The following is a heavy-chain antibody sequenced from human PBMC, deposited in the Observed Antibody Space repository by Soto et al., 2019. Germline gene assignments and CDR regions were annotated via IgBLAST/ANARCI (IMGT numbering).Heavy chain of an antibody. V-gene: IGHV1-69*01. D-gene: IGHD3-22*01. J-gene: IGHJ4*02. CDR2: IIPVFDTV. Sequence: QEQLVQSGAEVKKSGSSVKVSCKDTGGLFSSYAVSWVRQAPGQGLEWMGGIIPVFDTVYYAQKFQGRVTITADESTNTAYMELSILRSEDTAMYYCARGGSGYVLFNEFWGQGTLVTVSS. CDR1: GGLFSSYA. CDR3: ARGGSGYVLFNEF.